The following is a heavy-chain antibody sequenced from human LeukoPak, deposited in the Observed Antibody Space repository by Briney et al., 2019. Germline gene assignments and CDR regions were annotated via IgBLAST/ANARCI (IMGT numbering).Heavy chain of an antibody. CDR3: ARGRTEATPGNYQFDP. CDR1: GDSFGTYY. CDR2: ISPTGST. D-gene: IGHD1-26*01. Sequence: SETLSLTCAVSGDSFGTYYWSWIRQPAGKGLQWIGRISPTGSTNYNPSLDRRVTISLDKAKTQFSLKLTSVAAADTAVYYCARGRTEATPGNYQFDPWGQGILVTVSS. V-gene: IGHV4-4*07. J-gene: IGHJ5*02.